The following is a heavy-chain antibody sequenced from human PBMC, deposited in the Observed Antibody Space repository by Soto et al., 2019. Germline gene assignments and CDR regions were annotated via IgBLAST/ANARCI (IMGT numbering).Heavy chain of an antibody. CDR1: GGSISGYY. J-gene: IGHJ6*02. CDR3: SRDDSLYYYVMDV. CDR2: IYYSGST. Sequence: SETLSLTCTVSGGSISGYYWSWIRQPPGKGLEWIGYIYYSGSTNYNPSLKSRVTISVDTSKNQFSLKLSSVTAEDTAVYYCSRDDSLYYYVMDVWGQGTTVIVSS. V-gene: IGHV4-59*01. D-gene: IGHD5-18*01.